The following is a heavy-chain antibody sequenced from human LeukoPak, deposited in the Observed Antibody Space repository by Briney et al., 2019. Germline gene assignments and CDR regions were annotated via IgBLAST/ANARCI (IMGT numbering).Heavy chain of an antibody. CDR1: GFTFSSYA. J-gene: IGHJ4*02. CDR3: ARDPSSGWCLDY. V-gene: IGHV3-30*04. Sequence: GALRLSCAASGFTFSSYAMHWVRQAPGKGLEWVAVISYDGSNKYYADSVKGRFTISRDNSKNTLYLQMNSLRAEDTAVYYCARDPSSGWCLDYWGQGTLVTVSS. D-gene: IGHD6-19*01. CDR2: ISYDGSNK.